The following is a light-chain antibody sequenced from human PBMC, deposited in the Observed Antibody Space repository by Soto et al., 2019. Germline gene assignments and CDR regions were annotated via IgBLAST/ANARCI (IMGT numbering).Light chain of an antibody. CDR1: QSVSSRY. CDR2: DAS. V-gene: IGKV3D-20*01. J-gene: IGKJ2*01. CDR3: QPDGNLPPNN. Sequence: EIVLTQSPATLSLSPGDRATLSCGASQSVSSRYLAWYQQKPGLAPRLLIYDASTRATGIPDRFSVSGSWTDFTPTISRLEAEDLAMYYCQPDGNLPPNNFGQGTKLESK.